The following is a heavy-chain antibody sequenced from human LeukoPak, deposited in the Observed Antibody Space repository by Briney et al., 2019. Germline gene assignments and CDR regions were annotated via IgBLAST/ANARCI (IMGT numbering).Heavy chain of an antibody. V-gene: IGHV1-18*01. CDR2: ISAYNGNT. J-gene: IGHJ5*02. CDR3: ARDYNFREKYNWFDP. Sequence: ASVKVSCKASGYTFTSYAISWVRQAPGQGLEWMGWISAYNGNTNYAQKFQGRVTMTKDTSTSTAYMELRSLRSDDTAVYYCARDYNFREKYNWFDPWGQGTLGTVSS. D-gene: IGHD1-20*01. CDR1: GYTFTSYA.